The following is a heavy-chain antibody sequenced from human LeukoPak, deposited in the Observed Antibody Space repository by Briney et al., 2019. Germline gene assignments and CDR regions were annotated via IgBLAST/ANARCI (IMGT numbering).Heavy chain of an antibody. CDR3: ARDIAYDYVRGSSNY. D-gene: IGHD3-16*01. CDR2: ISAYNGNT. V-gene: IGHV1-18*01. Sequence: GASVKVSCKASGYTFTSYGISWVRQAPGQGLEWMGWISAYNGNTNYAQKLQGRVTMTTDTSTSTAYMELRSLRSDDTAVYYCARDIAYDYVRGSSNYWGQGTLVTVSS. CDR1: GYTFTSYG. J-gene: IGHJ4*02.